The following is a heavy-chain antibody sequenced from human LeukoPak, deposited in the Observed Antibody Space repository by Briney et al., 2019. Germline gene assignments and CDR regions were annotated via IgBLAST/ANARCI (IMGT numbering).Heavy chain of an antibody. V-gene: IGHV3-43D*03. CDR2: ISWDGGST. D-gene: IGHD6-19*01. CDR3: AKDGSSSGSTGHFDY. CDR1: GFTFDDYA. Sequence: GGSLRLSCVASGFTFDDYAMHWIRQAPGKGLGWVSLISWDGGSTYYADSVKGRFIISRDNSKNSLYLQMNSLRAEDTALYYCAKDGSSSGSTGHFDYWGHGTLVTVSS. J-gene: IGHJ4*01.